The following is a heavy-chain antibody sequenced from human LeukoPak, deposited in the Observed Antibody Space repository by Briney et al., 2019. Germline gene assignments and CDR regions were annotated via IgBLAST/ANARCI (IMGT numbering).Heavy chain of an antibody. J-gene: IGHJ4*02. CDR3: AKDAGYYDSSGYASDYFDY. V-gene: IGHV3-30*18. CDR2: ISYDGSNK. D-gene: IGHD3-22*01. Sequence: GGSLRLSCAASGFTFSSYGMHWVRQAPGKGLEWVAVISYDGSNKYYADSVKGRFIISRDNSKNTLYLQMNSLRAEDTAVYYCAKDAGYYDSSGYASDYFDYWGQGTLVTVSS. CDR1: GFTFSSYG.